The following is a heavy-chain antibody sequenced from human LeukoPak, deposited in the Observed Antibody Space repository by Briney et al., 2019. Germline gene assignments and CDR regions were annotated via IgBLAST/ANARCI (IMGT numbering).Heavy chain of an antibody. V-gene: IGHV3-73*01. CDR2: IRSKLNRYET. CDR1: GFTFSGSA. D-gene: IGHD3-10*01. CDR3: SRDPPYYGSGSFCDY. Sequence: GGSLRLSCAASGFTFSGSAIHCVRPPSGEGLELVERIRSKLNRYETADAASVKGRLTICRDDSKDTAYLQMNSLKTEDTAVYYRSRDPPYYGSGSFCDYWGQGTLVTVSS. J-gene: IGHJ4*02.